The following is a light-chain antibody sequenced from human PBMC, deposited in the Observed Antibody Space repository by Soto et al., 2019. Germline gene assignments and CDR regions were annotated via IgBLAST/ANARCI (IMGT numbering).Light chain of an antibody. V-gene: IGLV1-51*02. CDR1: SSNIGKNY. CDR3: GTWDSSLSVVV. Sequence: QSVLTQPPSVSAAPGQKVTFSCSGSSSNIGKNYVSWYQQVPGTAPKLLIYEDNKRRSGIPDRFSGSKSGTSATLGTTGLQTGDEADYYCGTWDSSLSVVVFGTGTKLTVL. CDR2: EDN. J-gene: IGLJ1*01.